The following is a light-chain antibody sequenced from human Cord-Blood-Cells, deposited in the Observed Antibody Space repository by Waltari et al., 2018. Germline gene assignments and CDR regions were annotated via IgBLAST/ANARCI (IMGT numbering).Light chain of an antibody. Sequence: DIQMTQSPSSVSASVGDRVTITCRASQGISSWLAWYQKKPGKAPKLLIYAAPSLQSGVPSRFSGSGSGTDFTLTISSLQPEDFATYYCQQANSFPPTFGQGTKLEIK. CDR1: QGISSW. CDR2: AAP. CDR3: QQANSFPPT. V-gene: IGKV1-12*01. J-gene: IGKJ2*01.